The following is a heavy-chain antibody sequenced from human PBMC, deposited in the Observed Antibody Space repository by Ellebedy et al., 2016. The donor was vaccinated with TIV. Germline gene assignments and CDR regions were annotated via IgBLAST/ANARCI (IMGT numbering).Heavy chain of an antibody. CDR2: ISYDGSTK. J-gene: IGHJ4*02. Sequence: GESLKISXAASGFSFSSYSMHWVRQAPGKGLEWVAVISYDGSTKFYADSVKGRFTISRDNSKNTLFLQMNSLRPEDTAFYFCARENTYYYEPFDYWGQGTLVTVSS. D-gene: IGHD3-22*01. CDR3: ARENTYYYEPFDY. V-gene: IGHV3-30-3*01. CDR1: GFSFSSYS.